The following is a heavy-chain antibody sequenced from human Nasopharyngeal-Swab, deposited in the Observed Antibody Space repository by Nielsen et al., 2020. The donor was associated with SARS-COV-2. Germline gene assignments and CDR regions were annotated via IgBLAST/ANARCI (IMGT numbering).Heavy chain of an antibody. CDR2: INRNGGTR. CDR3: ARGGGPYGDYRDY. D-gene: IGHD4-17*01. V-gene: IGHV3-48*02. Sequence: GESLKISCAASGFTYDDYAMHWVRQAPGKGLEWISHINRNGGTRYYADSVKGRFTIFSDDAQNSLHLQMNSLRDEDTAVYYCARGGGPYGDYRDYWGQGTLVTVSS. CDR1: GFTYDDYA. J-gene: IGHJ4*02.